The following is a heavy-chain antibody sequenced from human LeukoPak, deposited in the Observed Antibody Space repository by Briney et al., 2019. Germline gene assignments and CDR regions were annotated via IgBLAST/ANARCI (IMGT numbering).Heavy chain of an antibody. V-gene: IGHV3-23*01. Sequence: GGSLRLSCAASGFTFSSYAMSWVRQAPGKGLEWVSAISGSGGSTYYADSVKGRFTIYRDNSKNTLYLQMNSLRAEDTAVYYCAKDQGYCSSTSCYGGRWSWFDPWGQGTLVTVSS. D-gene: IGHD2-2*01. CDR3: AKDQGYCSSTSCYGGRWSWFDP. CDR1: GFTFSSYA. CDR2: ISGSGGST. J-gene: IGHJ5*02.